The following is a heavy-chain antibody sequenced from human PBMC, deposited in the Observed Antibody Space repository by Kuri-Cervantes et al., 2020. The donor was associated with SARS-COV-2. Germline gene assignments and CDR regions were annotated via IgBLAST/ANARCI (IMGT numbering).Heavy chain of an antibody. CDR2: ISDDGSNK. Sequence: GGSLRLSCTASVFTLSSFAMHWVRQAPGKGLEWVAVISDDGSNKFYSDSVRGRFTISRDNSKNTLYLQMDSLRVEDTAVYYCVKDFWSGYPTYYFDYWGQGTQVTDSS. CDR1: VFTLSSFA. D-gene: IGHD3-3*01. V-gene: IGHV3-30*18. CDR3: VKDFWSGYPTYYFDY. J-gene: IGHJ4*02.